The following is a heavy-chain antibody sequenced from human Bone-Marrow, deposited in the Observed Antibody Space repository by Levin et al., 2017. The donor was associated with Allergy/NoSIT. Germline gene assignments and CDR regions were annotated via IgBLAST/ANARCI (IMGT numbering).Heavy chain of an antibody. D-gene: IGHD3-22*01. CDR2: IYYGGRDT. V-gene: IGHV3-30*18. CDR1: GFSFSTYS. J-gene: IGHJ4*02. CDR3: AKIRRTSYDSRGFNNGRGFDS. Sequence: PGGSLRLSCAAYGFSFSTYSMHWVRQAPGKGLEWLAVIYYGGRDTDYSESVRGRCTISRDNSKNMVHLQMNSLRPEDTAVYYCAKIRRTSYDSRGFNNGRGFDSWGQGTLVTVSS.